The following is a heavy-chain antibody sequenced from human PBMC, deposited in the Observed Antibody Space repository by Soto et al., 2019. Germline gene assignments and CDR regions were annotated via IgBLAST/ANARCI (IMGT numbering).Heavy chain of an antibody. D-gene: IGHD1-7*01. J-gene: IGHJ4*02. CDR3: AKVPRGWNYVYDY. CDR1: GFTFSSYG. CDR2: ISYDGSNK. Sequence: GGSLRLSCAASGFTFSSYGMHWVRQAPGKGLEWVAVISYDGSNKYYADSVKGRFTISRDNSKNTLYLQMNSLRAEDTAVYYCAKVPRGWNYVYDYWGQGTLVTVSS. V-gene: IGHV3-30*18.